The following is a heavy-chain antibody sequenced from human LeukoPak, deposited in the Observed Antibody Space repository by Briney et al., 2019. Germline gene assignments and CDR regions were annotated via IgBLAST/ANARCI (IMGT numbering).Heavy chain of an antibody. CDR1: GFTFSSYS. J-gene: IGHJ4*02. Sequence: GGSLRLSCAASGFTFSSYSMNWVRQAPGKGLEWVSYISSSSNTIKYADSVKGRFTISRDNAKNTLYLQMNSLRAEDTAVYYCARALAGDWGQGTLVTVSS. CDR2: ISSSSNTI. V-gene: IGHV3-48*04. CDR3: ARALAGD.